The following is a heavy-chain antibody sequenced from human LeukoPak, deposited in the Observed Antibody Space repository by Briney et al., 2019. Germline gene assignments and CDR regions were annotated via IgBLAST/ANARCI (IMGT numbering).Heavy chain of an antibody. CDR1: GFPFSGYE. CDR3: ARPNAADYYDSSGSYFDY. V-gene: IGHV3-48*03. Sequence: GGSLRLSCAASGFPFSGYEMNWVRQAPGKGLEWVSYISSSSSTIYYADSVKGRFTISRDNSKNTLYLQMNSLSAEDTAVYYCARPNAADYYDSSGSYFDYWGQGTLVTVSS. CDR2: ISSSSSTI. D-gene: IGHD3-22*01. J-gene: IGHJ4*02.